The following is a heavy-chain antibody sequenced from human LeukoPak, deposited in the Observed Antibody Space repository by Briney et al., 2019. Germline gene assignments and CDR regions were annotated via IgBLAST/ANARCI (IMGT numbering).Heavy chain of an antibody. Sequence: ASVKVSCKASGYTFTTHDINWVRQATGQGLEWMGWMNPNSGNTGYAQKFQGRVTITRNTSISTAYMELSSLRSEDTAVYYCARGRRPYDILTGYYNYYYMDVWGKGTTVTVSS. D-gene: IGHD3-9*01. J-gene: IGHJ6*03. CDR1: GYTFTTHD. CDR3: ARGRRPYDILTGYYNYYYMDV. CDR2: MNPNSGNT. V-gene: IGHV1-8*01.